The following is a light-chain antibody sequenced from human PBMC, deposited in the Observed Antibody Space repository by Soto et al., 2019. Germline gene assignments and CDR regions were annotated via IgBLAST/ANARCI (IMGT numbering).Light chain of an antibody. CDR1: QSVGTN. CDR3: QQYKTWSSIT. CDR2: GAS. Sequence: EIVMTQSPATLPVSPGERATLSCRASQSVGTNLAWYQQKPGQAPRLLIYGASTRATGIPDRFSGSGSGTEFTLTISSLQSEDFAVYHCQQYKTWSSITFGQGTRLEIK. V-gene: IGKV3-15*01. J-gene: IGKJ5*01.